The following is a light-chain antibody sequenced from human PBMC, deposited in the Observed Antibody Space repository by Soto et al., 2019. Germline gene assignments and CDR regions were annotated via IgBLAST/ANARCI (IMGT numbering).Light chain of an antibody. CDR2: GTS. CDR3: QQDAGYPLT. CDR1: QYLSSSY. V-gene: IGKV3-20*01. Sequence: EILLTQSPSALSLSLGDRATLSCRASQYLSSSYVACSQQKPGQAPRLLIYGTSRRATGIPDRFSGSGSGTEFTLTMSRAEPEDFAVYYCQQDAGYPLTFGLGTKLEIK. J-gene: IGKJ2*01.